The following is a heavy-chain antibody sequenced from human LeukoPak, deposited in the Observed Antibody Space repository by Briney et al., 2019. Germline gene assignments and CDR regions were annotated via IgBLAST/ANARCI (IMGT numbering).Heavy chain of an antibody. CDR2: ITNSGTYI. CDR1: GFTFTRFN. CDR3: ARNYYDSSAYYYFDY. J-gene: IGHJ4*02. V-gene: IGHV3-21*01. Sequence: GGSLRLSCAASGFTFTRFNMNWVRQAPGKGLELVSSITNSGTYIYYADSVKGRFTISRDNSKNTLYLQMNRLRAEDTAVYYCARNYYDSSAYYYFDYWGQGTLVTVSS. D-gene: IGHD3-22*01.